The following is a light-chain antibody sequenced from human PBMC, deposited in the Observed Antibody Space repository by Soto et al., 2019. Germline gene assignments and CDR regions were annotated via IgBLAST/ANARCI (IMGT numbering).Light chain of an antibody. CDR3: QQGGT. J-gene: IGKJ5*01. Sequence: DIVLTQSPATLSLSPGERATLSCRASQSVRSYLGWYQQRPGQAPRLLIYDASNRATGIPARFSGSGSGTTFTLSISSLAPDDFAVYCCQQGGTFGQGTRLEIK. CDR1: QSVRSY. CDR2: DAS. V-gene: IGKV3-11*01.